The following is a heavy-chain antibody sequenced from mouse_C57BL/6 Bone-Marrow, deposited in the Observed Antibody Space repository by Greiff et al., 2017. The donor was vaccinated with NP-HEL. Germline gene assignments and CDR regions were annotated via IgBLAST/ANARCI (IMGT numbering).Heavy chain of an antibody. J-gene: IGHJ4*01. CDR1: GFTFSDYY. V-gene: IGHV5-16*01. CDR2: INYDGSST. CDR3: ARWLLPTDYAMDY. Sequence: EVKLVESEGGLVQPGSSMKLSCTASGFTFSDYYMAWVRQVPEKGLEWVANINYDGSSTYYLDSLKSRFIISRDNAKNILYLQMSSLKSEDTATYYCARWLLPTDYAMDYWGQGTSVTVSS. D-gene: IGHD2-3*01.